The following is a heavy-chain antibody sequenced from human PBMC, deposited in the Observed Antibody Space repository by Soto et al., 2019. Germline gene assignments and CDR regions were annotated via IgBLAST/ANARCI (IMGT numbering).Heavy chain of an antibody. CDR3: ARESHGDYVDYYYMDV. CDR1: GFTFSSYG. D-gene: IGHD4-17*01. CDR2: IWYDGSNK. J-gene: IGHJ6*03. Sequence: GGSLRLSCAASGFTFSSYGMHWVRQAPGKGLEWVAVIWYDGSNKYYADSVKGRFTISRDNSKNTLYLQMNSLRAEDTAVYYCARESHGDYVDYYYMDVWGKGTTVTVSS. V-gene: IGHV3-33*01.